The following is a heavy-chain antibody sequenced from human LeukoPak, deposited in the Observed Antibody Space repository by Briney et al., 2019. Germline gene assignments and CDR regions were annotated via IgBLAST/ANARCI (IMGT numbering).Heavy chain of an antibody. CDR2: ISSSSSYI. Sequence: GGSLRLSCAASGFTFSSYSMNWVRQAPGKGLEWVSSISSSSSYIYYADSVKGRFTISRDNAKNSLYLQMNSLRAEDTAVYYCARPYSGYDLSPDNWGQGTLVTVSS. CDR1: GFTFSSYS. CDR3: ARPYSGYDLSPDN. V-gene: IGHV3-21*01. D-gene: IGHD5-12*01. J-gene: IGHJ4*02.